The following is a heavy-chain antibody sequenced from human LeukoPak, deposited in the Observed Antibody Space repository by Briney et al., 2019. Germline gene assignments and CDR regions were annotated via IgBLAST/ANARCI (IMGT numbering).Heavy chain of an antibody. J-gene: IGHJ6*02. Sequence: SETLSLTCTVSGGSISSYYWSWIRQPPGTGLEWIGYIYYSGSTNYNPSLKSRVTISVDTSKNQFSLKLSSVTAADTAVYHCARDPRGMDVWGQGTTVTVSS. V-gene: IGHV4-59*01. CDR2: IYYSGST. CDR3: ARDPRGMDV. CDR1: GGSISSYY.